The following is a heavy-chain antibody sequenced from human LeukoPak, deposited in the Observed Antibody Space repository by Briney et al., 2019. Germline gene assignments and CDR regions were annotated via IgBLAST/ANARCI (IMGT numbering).Heavy chain of an antibody. CDR2: ISYDGSNK. D-gene: IGHD3-10*01. V-gene: IGHV3-30-3*02. CDR3: AKSQGKNFDY. Sequence: GGSLRLSCAASGFTFSSYAMHWVRQAPGKGLEWVAVISYDGSNKYYADSVKGRFTISRDNSKNTLYLQMNSLRAEDTAVYYCAKSQGKNFDYWGQGTLVTVSS. J-gene: IGHJ4*02. CDR1: GFTFSSYA.